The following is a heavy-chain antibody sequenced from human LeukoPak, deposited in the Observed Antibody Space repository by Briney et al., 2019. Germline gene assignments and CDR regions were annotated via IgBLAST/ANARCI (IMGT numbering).Heavy chain of an antibody. CDR1: GFPFSSYA. CDR2: ISETSRKT. Sequence: HPGRSLRRSCAASGFPFSSYAMHWVRQAPGKGLKWVSAISETSRKTYYADSVKGRFTISRDNSKNTLYLQMNGLRDEDTAVYYCVQEARRDGYKLAPVAEHWGQGTLVTVSS. D-gene: IGHD5-24*01. J-gene: IGHJ1*01. CDR3: VQEARRDGYKLAPVAEH. V-gene: IGHV3-23*01.